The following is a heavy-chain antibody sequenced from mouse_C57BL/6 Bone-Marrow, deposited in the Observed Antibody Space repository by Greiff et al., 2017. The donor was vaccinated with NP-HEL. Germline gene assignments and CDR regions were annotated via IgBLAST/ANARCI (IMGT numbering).Heavy chain of an antibody. J-gene: IGHJ3*01. CDR2: IDPNSGGT. CDR3: ARNYYGSSYPAWFAY. D-gene: IGHD1-1*01. Sequence: QVQLQQPGAELVKPGASVKLSCKASGYTFTSYWMHWVKQRPGRGLEWIGRIDPNSGGTKYNEKFKSKATLTVDKPSSTAYMQLSSLSSEDSAVYYCARNYYGSSYPAWFAYWGQGTLVTVSA. CDR1: GYTFTSYW. V-gene: IGHV1-72*01.